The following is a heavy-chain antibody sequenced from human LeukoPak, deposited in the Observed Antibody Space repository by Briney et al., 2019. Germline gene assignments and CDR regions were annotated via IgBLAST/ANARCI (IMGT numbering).Heavy chain of an antibody. J-gene: IGHJ4*02. V-gene: IGHV1-18*01. Sequence: ASVKVSCKVSGYTFTSYDINWVRQAPGQGLEWMGWISAYNGNTNYAQKLQGRVTMTTDTSTSTAYMELRSLRSDDTAVYYCARQTIPAANDYWGQGTLVTVSS. CDR1: GYTFTSYD. CDR2: ISAYNGNT. D-gene: IGHD2-2*01. CDR3: ARQTIPAANDY.